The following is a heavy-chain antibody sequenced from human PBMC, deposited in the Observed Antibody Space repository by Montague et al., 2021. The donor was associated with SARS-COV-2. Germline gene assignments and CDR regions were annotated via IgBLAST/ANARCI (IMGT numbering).Heavy chain of an antibody. D-gene: IGHD1-14*01. Sequence: SETLSLTCSVSGGSTKTRRYYWAWIRQSPGKGLEWIASVYYTGHTYYNPSLAARTTISLDTSTNHFSLTLSSVTADDTAMYYCATDRAGHSVFDNWGQGTPVIVSS. CDR2: VYYTGHT. CDR3: ATDRAGHSVFDN. CDR1: GGSTKTRRYY. V-gene: IGHV4-39*07. J-gene: IGHJ4*02.